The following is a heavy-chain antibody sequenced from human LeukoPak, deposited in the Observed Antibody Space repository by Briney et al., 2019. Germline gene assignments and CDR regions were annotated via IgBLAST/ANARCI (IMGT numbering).Heavy chain of an antibody. V-gene: IGHV3-23*01. CDR1: GFTFSSYG. Sequence: GTLRLSCAASGFTFSSYGMSWVRQAPGKGLEWVSGISGSGGSTYYADSVKDRFTISRDNAKNSLYLQMNSLRAEDTAVYYCAELGITMIGGVWGKGTTVTISS. CDR2: ISGSGGST. CDR3: AELGITMIGGV. J-gene: IGHJ6*04. D-gene: IGHD3-10*02.